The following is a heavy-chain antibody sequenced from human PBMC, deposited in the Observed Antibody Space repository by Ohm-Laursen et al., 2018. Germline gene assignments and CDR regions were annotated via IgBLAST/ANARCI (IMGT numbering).Heavy chain of an antibody. CDR2: ISWDGGST. J-gene: IGHJ6*02. CDR3: AKGGLGEVYCGMDV. V-gene: IGHV3-43*01. D-gene: IGHD3-10*01. Sequence: SRRLSCAASGFTFSSYEMNWVRQAPGKGLEWVSLISWDGGSTYYADSVKGRFTISRDNSKNSLYLQMNSLRTEDTALYYCAKGGLGEVYCGMDVWGQGTTVTASS. CDR1: GFTFSSYE.